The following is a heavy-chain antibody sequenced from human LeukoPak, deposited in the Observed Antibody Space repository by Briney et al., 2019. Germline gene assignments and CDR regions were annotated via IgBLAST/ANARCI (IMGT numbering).Heavy chain of an antibody. D-gene: IGHD3-10*01. CDR2: ISSSSSFI. Sequence: PGGSLRLSCAASGFTFSTYSMNWVRQAPGKGLGWVSSISSSSSFIYYADSVKGRFTISRDNAKNSLYLQMNSLRAEDTAVYYCARVASSGSLDYWGQGTLVTVSS. CDR1: GFTFSTYS. CDR3: ARVASSGSLDY. J-gene: IGHJ4*02. V-gene: IGHV3-21*01.